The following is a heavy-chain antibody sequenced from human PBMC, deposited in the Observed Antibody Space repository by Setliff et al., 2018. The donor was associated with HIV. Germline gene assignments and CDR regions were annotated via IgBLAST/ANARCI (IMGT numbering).Heavy chain of an antibody. D-gene: IGHD4-4*01. CDR1: GYTFTSYD. CDR2: MNPNSGNT. J-gene: IGHJ6*03. CDR3: ARGRKYLTTVTTSYFYYMDV. V-gene: IGHV1-8*03. Sequence: ASVKVSCKASGYTFTSYDINWVRQATGQGLEWMGWMNPNSGNTGYAQKFQGRVTITRDTSISTAYMELSSLRSEDTAVYYCARGRKYLTTVTTSYFYYMDVWGKGTTVTVSS.